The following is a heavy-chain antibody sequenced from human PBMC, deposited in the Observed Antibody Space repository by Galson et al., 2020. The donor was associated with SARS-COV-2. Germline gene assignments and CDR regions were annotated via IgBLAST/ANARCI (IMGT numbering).Heavy chain of an antibody. J-gene: IGHJ1*01. CDR2: ISYNGSNK. CDR3: ARWRMGMGPRPRLAGEYFQH. CDR1: GFTFSSYA. D-gene: IGHD6-6*01. Sequence: GGSLRLSCAASGFTFSSYAMHWVRQAPGKGLEWVAVISYNGSNKYYADSVKGRFTISRDNSKNTLYLQMNSLRAEDTAVYYCARWRMGMGPRPRLAGEYFQHWGQGTLVTVSS. V-gene: IGHV3-30*04.